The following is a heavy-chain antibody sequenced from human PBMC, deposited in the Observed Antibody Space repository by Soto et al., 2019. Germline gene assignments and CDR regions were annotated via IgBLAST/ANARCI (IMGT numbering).Heavy chain of an antibody. D-gene: IGHD2-2*02. V-gene: IGHV3-64*01. Sequence: PGGSLRLSCAVSGFTFSSYDIHWVRQAPGKGLEYVSAISRTGGGTFYANPVKGRFTISRDNSKNTLYLQMGSLRAEDMAVYYCARSIVMLPGAIYDYWGQG. J-gene: IGHJ4*02. CDR2: ISRTGGGT. CDR3: ARSIVMLPGAIYDY. CDR1: GFTFSSYD.